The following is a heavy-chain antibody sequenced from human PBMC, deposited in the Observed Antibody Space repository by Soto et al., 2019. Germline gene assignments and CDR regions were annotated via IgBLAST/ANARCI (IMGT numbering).Heavy chain of an antibody. CDR3: ARATVTTRKRHYYYYYMDV. CDR1: GYTFTSYD. D-gene: IGHD4-17*01. Sequence: ASVKVSCKASGYTFTSYDINWVRQATGQGLEWMGWMNPNSGNTGYAQKFQGRVTMTRNTPISTAYMELSSLRSEDTAVYYCARATVTTRKRHYYYYYMDVWGKGTTVTVSS. V-gene: IGHV1-8*01. J-gene: IGHJ6*03. CDR2: MNPNSGNT.